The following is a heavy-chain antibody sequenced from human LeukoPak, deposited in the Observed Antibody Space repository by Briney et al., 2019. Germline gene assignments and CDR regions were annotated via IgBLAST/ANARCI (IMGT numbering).Heavy chain of an antibody. CDR1: GGTFSSYA. CDR3: AREHDFLTYYSFDY. Sequence: SVKVSCKASGGTFSSYAISWVRRAPGQGLEWMGRIIPILGIANYAQKFQGRVTITSDKSTSTAYMELSSLRSEDTAVYYCAREHDFLTYYSFDYWGQGTLVSVSS. CDR2: IIPILGIA. J-gene: IGHJ4*02. D-gene: IGHD3-9*01. V-gene: IGHV1-69*04.